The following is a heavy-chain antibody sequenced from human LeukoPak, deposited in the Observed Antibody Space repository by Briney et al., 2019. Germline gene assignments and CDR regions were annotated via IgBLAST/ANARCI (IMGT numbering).Heavy chain of an antibody. D-gene: IGHD5-18*01. CDR2: IIPIFGTA. CDR3: ARGRVKAMVTLGMDV. V-gene: IGHV1-69*05. J-gene: IGHJ6*03. Sequence: SSVKVSCKASGGTFSSYAISWVRQAPGQGLEWMGGIIPIFGTANYAQKFQGRVTITTDESTSTAYMELSSLRSEDTAVYYCARGRVKAMVTLGMDVWGKGTTVTVS. CDR1: GGTFSSYA.